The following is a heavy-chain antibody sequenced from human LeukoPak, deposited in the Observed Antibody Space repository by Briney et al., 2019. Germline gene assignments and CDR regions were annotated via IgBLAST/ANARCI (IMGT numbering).Heavy chain of an antibody. D-gene: IGHD3-3*01. CDR2: INPRSGGT. Sequence: VASVKVSCKASGYTFTGNYIQWVRQVPGQGLEWMGWINPRSGGTNYAQKFQGRVTMTRDTSITTAYMELSSLRSDDTAVYYCVKLQYDFWSAFEIWGQGTMVTVSS. CDR3: VKLQYDFWSAFEI. CDR1: GYTFTGNY. J-gene: IGHJ3*02. V-gene: IGHV1-2*02.